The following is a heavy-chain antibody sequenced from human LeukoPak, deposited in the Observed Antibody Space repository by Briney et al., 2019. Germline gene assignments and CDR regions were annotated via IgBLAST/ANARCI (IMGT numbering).Heavy chain of an antibody. CDR1: GFTFSSYA. V-gene: IGHV3-33*08. CDR2: IWYDGSNK. J-gene: IGHJ3*02. CDR3: ARQYWNPPPLDAFDI. Sequence: GGSLRLSCAASGFTFSSYAMSWVRQAPGKGLEWVAVIWYDGSNKYYADSVKGRFTISRGNSKNTLYLQMNSLRAEDTAVYYCARQYWNPPPLDAFDIWGQGTMVTVSS. D-gene: IGHD1-1*01.